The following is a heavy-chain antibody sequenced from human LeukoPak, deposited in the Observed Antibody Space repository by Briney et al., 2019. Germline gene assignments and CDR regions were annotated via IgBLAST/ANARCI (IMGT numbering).Heavy chain of an antibody. CDR2: IKQDGSEK. V-gene: IGHV3-7*01. J-gene: IGHJ4*02. CDR1: GFTFSDYY. Sequence: GGSLRLSCAASGFTFSDYYMSWIRQAPGKGLEWVANIKQDGSEKYYVDSVKGRFTISRDNAKNSLYLQMNSLRAEDTAVYYCARGGSSWYYFDYWGQGTLVTVSS. CDR3: ARGGSSWYYFDY. D-gene: IGHD6-13*01.